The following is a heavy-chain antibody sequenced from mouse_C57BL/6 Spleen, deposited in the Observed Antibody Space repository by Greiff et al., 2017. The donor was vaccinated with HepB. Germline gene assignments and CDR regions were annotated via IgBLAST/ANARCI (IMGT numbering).Heavy chain of an antibody. V-gene: IGHV10-1*01. J-gene: IGHJ1*03. CDR3: VRPPNWTYWYFDV. Sequence: EVMLVESGGGLVQPKGSLKLSCAASGFSFNTYAMNWVRQAPGKGLEWVARIRSKSNNYATYYADSVKDRFTISRDDSESMLYLQMNNLKTEDTAMYYCVRPPNWTYWYFDVWGTGTTVTVSS. CDR2: IRSKSNNYAT. D-gene: IGHD4-1*01. CDR1: GFSFNTYA.